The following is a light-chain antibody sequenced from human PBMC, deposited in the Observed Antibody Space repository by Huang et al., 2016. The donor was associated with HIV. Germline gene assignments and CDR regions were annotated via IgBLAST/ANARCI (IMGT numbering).Light chain of an antibody. V-gene: IGKV1-39*01. Sequence: DIQMTQSPSSLSASVGERVTITCRASQSVGNSLPWYQQKPGKAPELLIYASSLQAWVSSRFSGSGSGTDFTLIISSLQPEDFATYYCQQSYISPWTFGQGTKVDLK. CDR2: AS. CDR1: QSVGNS. J-gene: IGKJ1*01. CDR3: QQSYISPWT.